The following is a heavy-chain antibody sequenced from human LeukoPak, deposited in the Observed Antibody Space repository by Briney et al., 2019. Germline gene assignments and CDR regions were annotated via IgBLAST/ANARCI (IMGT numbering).Heavy chain of an antibody. J-gene: IGHJ4*02. CDR1: GSTFSSYA. Sequence: PGGSLRLSCAVSGSTFSSYAMAWVRQAPGKGLEWVSAISDSGANTYYADSVKGRFTVSRDNSKNTLYLQMNSLRAEDTAVYYCAKDSGSFDFWGQGTLVTVSS. V-gene: IGHV3-23*01. CDR3: AKDSGSFDF. D-gene: IGHD1-26*01. CDR2: ISDSGANT.